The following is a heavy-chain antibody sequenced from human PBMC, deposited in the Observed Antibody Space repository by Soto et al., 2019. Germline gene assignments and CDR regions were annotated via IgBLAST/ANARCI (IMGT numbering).Heavy chain of an antibody. CDR1: GYTFTAYH. Sequence: QVQLVQSGAEVKEPGDSVRVSCEGSGYTFTAYHIHWVRQAPGHGLEWMGWINPKFGDTTYAQDFQGRVSMTRDMSISTVYMELSRLTSDDTAIYYCARNMDYYYGRGSGNGHGVWGQGTTVNVFS. CDR2: INPKFGDT. J-gene: IGHJ6*01. D-gene: IGHD3-10*02. V-gene: IGHV1-2*02. CDR3: ARNMDYYYGRGSGNGHGV.